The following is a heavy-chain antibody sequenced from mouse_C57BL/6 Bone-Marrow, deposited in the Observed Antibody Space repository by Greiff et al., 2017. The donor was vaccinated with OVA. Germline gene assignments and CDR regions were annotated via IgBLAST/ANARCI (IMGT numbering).Heavy chain of an antibody. CDR3: TNTYYGKDLDY. Sequence: EVQLQQSGAELVRPGASVKLSCTASGFNIKDDYMHWVKQRPEQGLEWIGWIGPENGATEYASKFQGRAPITSDTSSNTAYLQLSSLTSDDTAVYYCTNTYYGKDLDYWGQGTTLTVSS. CDR1: GFNIKDDY. V-gene: IGHV14-4*01. CDR2: IGPENGAT. D-gene: IGHD1-1*01. J-gene: IGHJ2*01.